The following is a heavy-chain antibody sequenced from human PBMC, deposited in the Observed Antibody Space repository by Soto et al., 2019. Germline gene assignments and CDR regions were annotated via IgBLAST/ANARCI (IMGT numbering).Heavy chain of an antibody. CDR3: ATYHFLRVGDLSLREWCGP. CDR2: INHSGST. D-gene: IGHD3-16*02. Sequence: QMQLQQWGAGLLKPSETLSLTCAVYGGSLSGYYWSWIRQPPGKGLEWIGEINHSGSTNYNPSLKNRATISLDSSKNLSSLKLSSATAAVTAMYYCATYHFLRVGDLSLREWCGPWGQGTLVTVSS. CDR1: GGSLSGYY. J-gene: IGHJ5*02. V-gene: IGHV4-34*01.